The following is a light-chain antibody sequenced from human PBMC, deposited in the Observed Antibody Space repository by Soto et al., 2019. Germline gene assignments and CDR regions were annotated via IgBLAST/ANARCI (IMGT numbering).Light chain of an antibody. J-gene: IGKJ5*01. CDR1: QYINTR. Sequence: EILLTQSPSTLSSFPGDRVTLSCRASQYINTRLAWYQHRPGQSPRLLIYKTSLRAAGIPARFSASGSGTDFTLTISSLQPEDFATYYCQQLHGSPITFGQGTRLEIK. CDR3: QQLHGSPIT. V-gene: IGKV3-11*01. CDR2: KTS.